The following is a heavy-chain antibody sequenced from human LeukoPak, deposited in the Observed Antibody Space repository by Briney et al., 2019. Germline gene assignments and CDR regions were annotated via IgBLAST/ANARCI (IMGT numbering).Heavy chain of an antibody. CDR2: IEEEGRET. CDR3: ARDQTGQAWVY. V-gene: IGHV3-7*04. D-gene: IGHD3-16*01. Sequence: PGGSLRLSCAASGFSFSTYWMSWVRQAPGKGLEWVANIEEEGRETHSVDSVKGRFTVSRDNARNSLYLQMNSLRAEDTAVYYCARDQTGQAWVYWGQGTLVTVSS. J-gene: IGHJ4*02. CDR1: GFSFSTYW.